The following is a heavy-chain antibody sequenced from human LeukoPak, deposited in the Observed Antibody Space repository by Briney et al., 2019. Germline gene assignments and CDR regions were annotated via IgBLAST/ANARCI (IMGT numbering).Heavy chain of an antibody. CDR1: GGSISSYY. CDR3: ARGGGRYYYDSSGYYDY. Sequence: SETLSLTCTVSGGSISSYYWSWIRQPAGRGLESIGHISTSGSTNYNPSLKSRVTMSVDTSKNQFSLKLSSVTAADTAVYYCARGGGRYYYDSSGYYDYWGQGTLVTVSS. V-gene: IGHV4-4*07. J-gene: IGHJ4*02. CDR2: ISTSGST. D-gene: IGHD3-22*01.